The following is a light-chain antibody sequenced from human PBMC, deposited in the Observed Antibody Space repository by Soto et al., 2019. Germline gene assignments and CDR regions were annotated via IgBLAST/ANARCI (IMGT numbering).Light chain of an antibody. V-gene: IGKV3-20*01. CDR1: QSVSNNF. J-gene: IGKJ1*01. Sequence: EIVLAQSPGTLSFSPGERATLSCRASQSVSNNFLAWYQQKPGQAPRLLIYGASSRATGIPDRFSGGGSGTDFTLTITRLEPEDFAVYYCQYYGNSPLTFGQGTKVDIK. CDR2: GAS. CDR3: QYYGNSPLT.